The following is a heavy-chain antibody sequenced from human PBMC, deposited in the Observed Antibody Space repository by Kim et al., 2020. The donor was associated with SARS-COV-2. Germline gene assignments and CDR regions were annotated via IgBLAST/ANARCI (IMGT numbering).Heavy chain of an antibody. D-gene: IGHD5-12*01. V-gene: IGHV3-43*01. J-gene: IGHJ3*02. CDR3: ASEPDIVATLNAFDI. Sequence: TVKGRFTISRDNSINSLYLQMNCLRTEDTALYYCASEPDIVATLNAFDIWGQGTMVTVSS.